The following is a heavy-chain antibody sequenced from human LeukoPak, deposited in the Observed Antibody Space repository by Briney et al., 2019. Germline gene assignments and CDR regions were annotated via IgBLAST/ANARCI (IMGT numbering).Heavy chain of an antibody. CDR1: GFTFSSYE. CDR3: ARALLAAAGTNRLAFDI. CDR2: ISSSGSTI. V-gene: IGHV3-48*03. Sequence: PGGSLRLSCAASGFTFSSYEMNWVRQAPGKGLEWVSYISSSGSTIYYADSVKGRFTISRDNAKNSLYLQMNSLRAEDTAVYYCARALLAAAGTNRLAFDICGQGTMVTVSS. J-gene: IGHJ3*02. D-gene: IGHD6-13*01.